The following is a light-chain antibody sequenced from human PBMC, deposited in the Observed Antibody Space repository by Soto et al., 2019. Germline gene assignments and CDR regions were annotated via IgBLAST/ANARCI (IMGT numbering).Light chain of an antibody. Sequence: QSVLTQPPSVSGAPGQRVTISCTGSRSNIGAGYDVHWYQQLPGTAPKLLIYGNSNRPSGVTDRFSGSKSGTSASLAITVLQAEDEADYYCQSYDNSLSGVVFGGGTKLTVL. CDR3: QSYDNSLSGVV. V-gene: IGLV1-40*01. CDR2: GNS. CDR1: RSNIGAGYD. J-gene: IGLJ2*01.